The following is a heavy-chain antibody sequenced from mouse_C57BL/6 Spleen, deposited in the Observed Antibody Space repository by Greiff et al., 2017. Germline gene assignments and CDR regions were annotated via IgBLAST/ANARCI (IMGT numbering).Heavy chain of an antibody. D-gene: IGHD1-1*01. CDR3: ARWDYYGSSYDAMDY. CDR1: GYAFSSYW. CDR2: IYPGDGDT. J-gene: IGHJ4*01. V-gene: IGHV1-80*01. Sequence: QVQLKESGAELVKPGASVKISCKASGYAFSSYWMNWVKQRPGKGLEWIGQIYPGDGDTNYNGKFKGKATLTADKSSSTAYMQVSSLTSEDSAVYFCARWDYYGSSYDAMDYWGQGTSVTVSS.